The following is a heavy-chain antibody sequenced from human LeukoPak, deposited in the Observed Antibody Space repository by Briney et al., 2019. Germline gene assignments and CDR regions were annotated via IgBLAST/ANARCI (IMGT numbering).Heavy chain of an antibody. CDR1: GFTFSSYA. J-gene: IGHJ4*02. CDR2: ISYDGSNK. CDR3: ARGYGSYYYFDY. V-gene: IGHV3-30-3*01. D-gene: IGHD1-26*01. Sequence: AGGSLRLSCAASGFTFSSYAMHWVRQAPGKGLEWVAVISYDGSNKYYADSVKGRFTISRDNSKNTLYLQMNSLRAEDTAVYYRARGYGSYYYFDYWGQGTLVTVSS.